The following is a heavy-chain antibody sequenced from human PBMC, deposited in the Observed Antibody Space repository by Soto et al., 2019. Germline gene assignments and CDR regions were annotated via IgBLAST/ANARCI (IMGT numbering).Heavy chain of an antibody. J-gene: IGHJ5*02. Sequence: SETLSLTCIVSGESISSSSYYWGWIRQPPGKGLEWIGSIYYSGRTYYNPSFKSRVTISVDTSKNQFSLKLSSVTAADTAVYYCARQVPAAIRLGWFDPWGQGTLVTVSS. V-gene: IGHV4-39*01. D-gene: IGHD2-2*02. CDR3: ARQVPAAIRLGWFDP. CDR2: IYYSGRT. CDR1: GESISSSSYY.